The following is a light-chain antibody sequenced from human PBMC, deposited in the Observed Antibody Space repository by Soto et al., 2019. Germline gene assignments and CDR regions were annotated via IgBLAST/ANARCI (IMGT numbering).Light chain of an antibody. Sequence: QSALTQPRSVSGSPGKSVTISCTGTSSDVGSYNYVSWYQQHPGKAPKFIIYDVTKRPSGVPDRFSGSKSGNTASLTISGLQAEDEADYYCCSYAGRYTLFGGGTKLTVL. J-gene: IGLJ2*01. CDR3: CSYAGRYTL. CDR1: SSDVGSYNY. V-gene: IGLV2-11*01. CDR2: DVT.